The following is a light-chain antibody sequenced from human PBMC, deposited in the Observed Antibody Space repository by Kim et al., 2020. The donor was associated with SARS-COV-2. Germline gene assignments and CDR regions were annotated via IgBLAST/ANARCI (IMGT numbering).Light chain of an antibody. J-gene: IGLJ3*02. CDR3: QVWDSSSDHPV. V-gene: IGLV3-21*04. Sequence: VSVAPGKSARITCGGNNMGSKSVHWYQQKPGQAPVLVIYYDSDRPSGIPERFSGSNSGNTATLTISRVEAGDEADYYCQVWDSSSDHPVFGGGTKLTVL. CDR1: NMGSKS. CDR2: YDS.